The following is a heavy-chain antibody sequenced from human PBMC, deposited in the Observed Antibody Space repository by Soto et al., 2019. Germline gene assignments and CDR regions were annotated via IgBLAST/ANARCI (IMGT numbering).Heavy chain of an antibody. V-gene: IGHV3-23*01. CDR1: GFTFSSYA. Sequence: PGGSLRLSCAASGFTFSSYAMSWVRQAPGKGLGWVSAISGSGGSTYYADSVKGRFTISRDNSKNTLYLQMNSLRAEDTAVYYCAKNGAAPGRCFDYWGQGTLVTVSS. J-gene: IGHJ4*02. CDR2: ISGSGGST. CDR3: AKNGAAPGRCFDY. D-gene: IGHD2-15*01.